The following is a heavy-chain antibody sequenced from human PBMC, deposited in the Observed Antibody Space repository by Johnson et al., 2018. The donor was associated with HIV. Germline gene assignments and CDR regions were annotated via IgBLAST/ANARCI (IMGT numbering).Heavy chain of an antibody. CDR2: ISYDGSNK. D-gene: IGHD2-15*01. J-gene: IGHJ3*02. CDR1: GFTFSSYA. CDR3: ALGGSWYAFDI. V-gene: IGHV3-30-3*01. Sequence: QVQLVESGGGVVQPGRSLRLSCAASGFTFSSYAMHWVRQAPGKGLEWVAVISYDGSNKYYADSVKGRFTISRDNSKNTLYLQMNSLRAEDTAVYYCALGGSWYAFDIWGQWTMVTVSS.